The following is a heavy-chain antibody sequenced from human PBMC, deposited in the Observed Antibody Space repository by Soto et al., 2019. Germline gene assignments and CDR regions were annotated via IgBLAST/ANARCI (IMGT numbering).Heavy chain of an antibody. J-gene: IGHJ4*02. V-gene: IGHV1-18*01. CDR3: ARIYCSGGSCYRPDFDY. CDR1: GYTFTSYG. D-gene: IGHD2-15*01. Sequence: ASVKVSCKASGYTFTSYGISWVRQAPGQGLEWMGWISAYNGNTNYAQKLQGRVTMTTDTSTSTAYMELRSLRSDDTAVYYCARIYCSGGSCYRPDFDYWGQGTLVTVSS. CDR2: ISAYNGNT.